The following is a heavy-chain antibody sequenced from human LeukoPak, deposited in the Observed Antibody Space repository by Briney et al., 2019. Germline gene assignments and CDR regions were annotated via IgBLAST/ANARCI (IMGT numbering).Heavy chain of an antibody. D-gene: IGHD3-16*01. V-gene: IGHV3-30-3*01. Sequence: PGRSLSLSCAAPGFICSSYSMHWVRQAPGKGLEWVAVISYDGSDKKYADSVKGRFTISRDNSKNRLYVQMNSLRAEDTALYYCARDVVWGHDDGYLPHCGQGTLVTVSS. CDR1: GFICSSYS. J-gene: IGHJ1*01. CDR2: ISYDGSDK. CDR3: ARDVVWGHDDGYLPH.